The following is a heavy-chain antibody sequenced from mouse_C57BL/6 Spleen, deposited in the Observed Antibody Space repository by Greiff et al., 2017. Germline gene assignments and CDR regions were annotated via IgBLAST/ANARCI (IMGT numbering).Heavy chain of an antibody. CDR2: INPSTGGT. CDR1: GYSFTGYY. Sequence: LQQSGPELVKPGASVKISCKASGYSFTGYYMNWVKQSPEKSLEWIGEINPSTGGTTYNQKFKAKATLTVDKSSRTAYMQLKSLTSEDSAVYYCARNVEEAWFAYWGQGTLVTVSA. V-gene: IGHV1-42*01. J-gene: IGHJ3*01. CDR3: ARNVEEAWFAY.